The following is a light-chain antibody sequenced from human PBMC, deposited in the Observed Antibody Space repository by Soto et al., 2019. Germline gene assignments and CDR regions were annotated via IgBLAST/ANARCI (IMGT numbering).Light chain of an antibody. CDR3: LQEYDFPDT. V-gene: IGKV1-6*01. CDR2: GAS. J-gene: IGKJ2*01. CDR1: QSIRTY. Sequence: IQMTQSPSALSASVGDRVTITCRASQSIRTYLEWFQQKPGKAPKLLIYGASTLQSGVPSRFSGSGSGTDFTRTINDLQPEDVATYFCLQEYDFPDTFGQGTKLEI.